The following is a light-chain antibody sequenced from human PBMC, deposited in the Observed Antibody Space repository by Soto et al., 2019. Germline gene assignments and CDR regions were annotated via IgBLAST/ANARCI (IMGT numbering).Light chain of an antibody. V-gene: IGKV1-27*01. CDR1: QDISNY. J-gene: IGKJ1*01. Sequence: DIQMTQSPSSLSASVGDRVTIACRASQDISNYLAWYQQKPGKVPKLLIYSASTFQSGVPSRFSGSGSGTDFTLTINSLQPEDVATYYCQKFDSALRTFGQGTKVEI. CDR3: QKFDSALRT. CDR2: SAS.